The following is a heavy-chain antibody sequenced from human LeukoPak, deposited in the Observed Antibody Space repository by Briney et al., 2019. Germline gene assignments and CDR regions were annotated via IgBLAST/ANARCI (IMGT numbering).Heavy chain of an antibody. Sequence: PGGSLRLSCAASGFTFSSFGMHWVRQAPGKGLEWVANIKQDGSEKYYVDSVKGRFTISRDNAKNSLYLQMNSLRAEDTAVYYCARSGYYPDYYGMDVWGQGTTVTVSS. CDR1: GFTFSSFG. D-gene: IGHD3-22*01. J-gene: IGHJ6*02. V-gene: IGHV3-7*01. CDR3: ARSGYYPDYYGMDV. CDR2: IKQDGSEK.